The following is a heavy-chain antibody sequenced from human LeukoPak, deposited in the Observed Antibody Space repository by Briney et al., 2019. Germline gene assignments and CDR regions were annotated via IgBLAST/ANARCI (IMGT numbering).Heavy chain of an antibody. CDR2: VSGSGGGT. V-gene: IGHV3-23*01. CDR1: GSTFSSYA. Sequence: GGSLRLSCVASGSTFSSYAMSWVRQAPGKGLEWVSAVSGSGGGTHYADSVKGRFTISRDNSKNTLYLQMNSLRAEDTAVYYCAKQGDNILTYYFDYWGQGTLVTVSS. CDR3: AKQGDNILTYYFDY. D-gene: IGHD3-9*01. J-gene: IGHJ4*02.